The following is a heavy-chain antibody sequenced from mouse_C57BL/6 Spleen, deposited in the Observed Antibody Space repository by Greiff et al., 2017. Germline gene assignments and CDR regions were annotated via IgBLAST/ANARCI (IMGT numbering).Heavy chain of an antibody. CDR2: ISGGGGNT. Sequence: EVKVEESGGGLVKPGGSLKLSCAASGFTFSSYTMSWVRQTPEKRLEWVATISGGGGNTYYPDSVKGRFTISRDNAKNTLYLQMSSLRSEDTALYYCARQGENYGNYGGAMDYWGQGTSVTVSS. J-gene: IGHJ4*01. CDR1: GFTFSSYT. V-gene: IGHV5-9*01. D-gene: IGHD2-1*01. CDR3: ARQGENYGNYGGAMDY.